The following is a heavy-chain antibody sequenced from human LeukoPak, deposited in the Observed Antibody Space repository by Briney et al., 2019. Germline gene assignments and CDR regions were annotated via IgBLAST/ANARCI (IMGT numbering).Heavy chain of an antibody. V-gene: IGHV4-39*01. D-gene: IGHD3-22*01. CDR2: IYYSGST. Sequence: SETLSLTCTVPGGSIGSSSYYWGWIRQPPGKGLAWIGSIYYSGSTYYNPSLKSRVTISVDTSKNQFSLKLSSVTAADTAVYYCARRDDSSGYHKIFDYWGQGTLVTVSS. CDR1: GGSIGSSSYY. CDR3: ARRDDSSGYHKIFDY. J-gene: IGHJ4*02.